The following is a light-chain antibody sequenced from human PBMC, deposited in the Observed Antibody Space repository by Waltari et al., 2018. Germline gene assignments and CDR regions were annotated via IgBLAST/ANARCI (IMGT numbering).Light chain of an antibody. CDR3: AAWDNSLSAWV. Sequence: QSLLTQPPSASGTPEQRVTIPCSASSSNLASNPVYCYQHLPGTAPNVLLYKNSQRPSGVPDRFSGSKSGTSASLAMSGLRSEDEGDYYCAAWDNSLSAWVFGGGTKLTVL. CDR2: KNS. CDR1: SSNLASNP. J-gene: IGLJ3*02. V-gene: IGLV1-47*01.